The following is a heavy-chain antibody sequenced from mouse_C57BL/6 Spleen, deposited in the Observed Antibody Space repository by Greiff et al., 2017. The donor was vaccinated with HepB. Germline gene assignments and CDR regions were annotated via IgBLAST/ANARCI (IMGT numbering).Heavy chain of an antibody. J-gene: IGHJ1*03. CDR2: INPSSGYT. CDR3: ARCYSNYDWYFDV. D-gene: IGHD2-5*01. Sequence: VKLMESGAELARPGASVKMSCKAPGYTFTSYTMHWVKQRPGQGLEWIGYINPSSGYTKYNQKFKDKATLTADKSSSTAYMQLSSLTSEDSAVYYCARCYSNYDWYFDVWGTGTTVTVSS. CDR1: GYTFTSYT. V-gene: IGHV1-4*01.